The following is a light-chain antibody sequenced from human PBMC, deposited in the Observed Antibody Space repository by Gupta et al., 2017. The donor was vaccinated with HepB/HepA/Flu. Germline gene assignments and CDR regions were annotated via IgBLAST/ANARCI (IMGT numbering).Light chain of an antibody. CDR1: QSVSSSY. Sequence: EIVLTQSPGTLSLSPGERATLSCRASQSVSSSYLAWYQQRPGQAPRILIYGASNRATGIPDRFSSSGSGTDFTLTISRLEPEDFAVYFCQQDHSPPPTFGLGTRLEIK. V-gene: IGKV3-20*01. CDR2: GAS. J-gene: IGKJ2*01. CDR3: QQDHSPPPT.